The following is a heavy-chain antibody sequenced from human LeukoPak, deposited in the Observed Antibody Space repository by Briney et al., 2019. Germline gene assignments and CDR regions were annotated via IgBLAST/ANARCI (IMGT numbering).Heavy chain of an antibody. D-gene: IGHD2-15*01. V-gene: IGHV4-59*01. CDR3: VRDVDATSGWFDP. CDR1: GGSISSYY. J-gene: IGHJ5*02. CDR2: IYYSGST. Sequence: SETLSLTCTVSGGSISSYYWSWIRQPPGKGLEWIGYIYYSGSTNYNPSLKSRVTISVDTSKNQFSLKLSSVTAADTAVHYCVRDVDATSGWFDPWGQGTLVTVSS.